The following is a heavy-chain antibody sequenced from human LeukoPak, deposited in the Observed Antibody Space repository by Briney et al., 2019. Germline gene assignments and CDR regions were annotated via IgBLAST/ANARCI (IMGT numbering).Heavy chain of an antibody. J-gene: IGHJ5*02. Sequence: NTSETLSLTCTVSGDSISSSTYYWGWIRQPPGKGLEWIGSIYYSGSTYYNPSLKSRVTISVDTSKNQFSLKLSPVAAADTAVYYCASGFNFWSGYYNWYFDPWGQGTLVTVSS. CDR2: IYYSGST. CDR1: GDSISSSTYY. CDR3: ASGFNFWSGYYNWYFDP. V-gene: IGHV4-39*01. D-gene: IGHD3-3*01.